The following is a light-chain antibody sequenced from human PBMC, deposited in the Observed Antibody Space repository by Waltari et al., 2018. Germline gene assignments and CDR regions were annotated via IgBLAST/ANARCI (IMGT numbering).Light chain of an antibody. Sequence: QSALTQPASVSGSPGQSITISCTGTSSDVGGYNHVSWYQQHPGKAPKLMIYDVSKRPSGVSNRCSGSKSGNTASLTISGLQAEDEADYYCSSYTSSSVYVFGTGTKVTVL. CDR2: DVS. V-gene: IGLV2-14*01. CDR1: SSDVGGYNH. J-gene: IGLJ1*01. CDR3: SSYTSSSVYV.